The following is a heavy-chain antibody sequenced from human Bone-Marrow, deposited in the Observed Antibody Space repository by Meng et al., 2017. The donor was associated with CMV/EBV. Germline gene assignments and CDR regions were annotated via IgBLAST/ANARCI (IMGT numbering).Heavy chain of an antibody. CDR3: ARVGSAYSSSWDYYYYGMDV. V-gene: IGHV3-11*04. D-gene: IGHD6-13*01. CDR2: ISRTGDTL. Sequence: GGSLRLSCAASGFKFIDYYMSWIRQAPGKGLEWISYISRTGDTLYYADSVKGRFTISRDNAQNSLYLHMDSLRAEDTAVYYCARVGSAYSSSWDYYYYGMDVWGQGTTVTVSS. J-gene: IGHJ6*02. CDR1: GFKFIDYY.